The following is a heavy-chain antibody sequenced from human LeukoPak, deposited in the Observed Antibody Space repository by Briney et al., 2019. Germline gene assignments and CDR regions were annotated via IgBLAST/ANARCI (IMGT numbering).Heavy chain of an antibody. D-gene: IGHD3-3*01. V-gene: IGHV3-33*01. CDR1: GFTFSSYG. CDR3: AREEYYDFWSGYSSGLGY. J-gene: IGHJ4*02. CDR2: IWYDGSNK. Sequence: GRSLRLSCAASGFTFSSYGMHWVRQAPGKGLEWVAVIWYDGSNKYYADSVKGRFTISRDNSKNTLYLQMNSLRAEDTAVYYCAREEYYDFWSGYSSGLGYWGQGTLVTVSS.